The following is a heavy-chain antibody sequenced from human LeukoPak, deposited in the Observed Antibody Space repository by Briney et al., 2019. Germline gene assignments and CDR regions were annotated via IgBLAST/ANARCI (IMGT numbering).Heavy chain of an antibody. CDR1: GGTFSSYA. D-gene: IGHD6-13*01. Sequence: SVKVSCKASGGTFSSYAISWVRQAPGQGLEWMGGIIPIFGTANYAQKFQGRVTITTDESTSTAYMELSSLRSEDTAVYYCASPNSSSWALGASALGYWGQGTLVTVSS. CDR3: ASPNSSSWALGASALGY. J-gene: IGHJ4*02. V-gene: IGHV1-69*05. CDR2: IIPIFGTA.